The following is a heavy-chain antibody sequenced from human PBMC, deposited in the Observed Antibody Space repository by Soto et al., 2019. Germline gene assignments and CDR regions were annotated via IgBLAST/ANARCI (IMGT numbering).Heavy chain of an antibody. CDR2: ISDSGST. J-gene: IGHJ4*02. D-gene: IGHD3-16*02. V-gene: IGHV4-30-4*01. CDR1: GGSISGGGYY. Sequence: QVQLQESGPGLVKPSQTLSLTCTVSGGSISGGGYYWSWIRQPPGKGLEWLGYISDSGSTYYNPSLESRIAMSLDTSKNQFSLKLTSVTAADTAVYYCARAPSFFGSWGQGTLVTVSS. CDR3: ARAPSFFGS.